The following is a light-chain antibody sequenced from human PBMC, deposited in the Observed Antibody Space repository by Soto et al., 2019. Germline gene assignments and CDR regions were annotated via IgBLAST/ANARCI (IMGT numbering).Light chain of an antibody. CDR3: QQYGVSQGP. J-gene: IGKJ4*01. Sequence: EIVLTQSPATLSLSPGERATLSCRASQSVSSHLAWFQQRPGQAPRLLISGASSRATGIPARFSGSGSGTDFTLTISSLEPEDFAVYYCQQYGVSQGPFGGGTKVDIK. CDR2: GAS. CDR1: QSVSSH. V-gene: IGKV3-11*01.